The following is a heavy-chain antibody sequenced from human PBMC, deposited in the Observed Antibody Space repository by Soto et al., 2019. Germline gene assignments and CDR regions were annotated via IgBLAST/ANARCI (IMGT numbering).Heavy chain of an antibody. V-gene: IGHV3-66*01. CDR1: GFTVSSNY. CDR3: ASLYCSSTSCYSDAFDI. D-gene: IGHD2-2*01. J-gene: IGHJ3*02. Sequence: GGSLRLSCAASGFTVSSNYMSWVRQAPGKGLEWVSVIYSGGSTYYADSVKGRFTISRDNSKNTLYLQMNSLRAEDTAVYYCASLYCSSTSCYSDAFDIWGQGTMVTVSS. CDR2: IYSGGST.